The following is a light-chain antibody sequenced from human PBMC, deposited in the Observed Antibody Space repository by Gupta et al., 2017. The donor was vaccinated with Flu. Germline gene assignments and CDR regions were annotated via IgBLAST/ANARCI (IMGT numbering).Light chain of an antibody. J-gene: IGLJ1*01. Sequence: QSALTQPPSASGSPGQSITISCTGTISDIGGYNLVSWYQQYPGKVPKLMIYEVNKRPSGVPDRFSFSKSGNTASLTVSWLQAEDDADYYCIAYAGANNVYVFGTGTKVTVL. CDR1: ISDIGGYNL. CDR3: IAYAGANNVYV. V-gene: IGLV2-8*01. CDR2: EVN.